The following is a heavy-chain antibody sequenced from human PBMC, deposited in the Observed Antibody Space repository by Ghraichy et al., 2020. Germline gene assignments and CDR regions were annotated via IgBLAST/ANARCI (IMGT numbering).Heavy chain of an antibody. CDR3: ARASSIAARDYYYGMDV. J-gene: IGHJ6*02. CDR1: GYTFTGYY. Sequence: ASVKVSCKASGYTFTGYYMHWVRQAPGQGLEWMGWINPNSGGTNYAQKFQGRVTMTRDTSISTAYMELSRLRSDDTAVYYCARASSIAARDYYYGMDVWGQGTTVTVSS. D-gene: IGHD6-6*01. CDR2: INPNSGGT. V-gene: IGHV1-2*02.